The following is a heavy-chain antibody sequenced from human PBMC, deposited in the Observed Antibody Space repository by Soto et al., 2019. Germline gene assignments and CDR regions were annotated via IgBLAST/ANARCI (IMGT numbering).Heavy chain of an antibody. J-gene: IGHJ5*02. CDR3: ARDRITVFGVVTHGWFDP. CDR2: INIYNGNT. Sequence: ASVKVSCKASGYTFTSYGISWVRQAPGQGLEWMGWINIYNGNTNYAQKLQGRVTMTTDTSTSTAYMELRSLRSDDTAMYCCARDRITVFGVVTHGWFDPWGQGTLVTVSS. V-gene: IGHV1-18*01. CDR1: GYTFTSYG. D-gene: IGHD3-3*01.